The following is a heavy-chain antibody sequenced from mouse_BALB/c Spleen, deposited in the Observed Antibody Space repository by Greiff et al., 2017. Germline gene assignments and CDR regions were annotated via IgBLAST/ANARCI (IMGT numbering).Heavy chain of an antibody. J-gene: IGHJ2*01. V-gene: IGHV1S34*01. Sequence: LVKTGASVKISCKASGYSFTGYYMHWVKQSHGKSLEWIGYISCYNGATSYNQKFKGKATFTVDTSSSTAYMQFNSLTSEDSAVYYCARDPTYGSSSYYFDYWGQGTTRTVSS. CDR1: GYSFTGYY. CDR2: ISCYNGAT. CDR3: ARDPTYGSSSYYFDY. D-gene: IGHD1-1*01.